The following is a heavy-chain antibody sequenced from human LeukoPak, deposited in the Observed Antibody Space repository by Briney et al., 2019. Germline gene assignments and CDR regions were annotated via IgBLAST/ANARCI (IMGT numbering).Heavy chain of an antibody. V-gene: IGHV3-21*01. D-gene: IGHD3-16*01. J-gene: IGHJ4*02. Sequence: GGSLRLSCAASGFTFSSYSMKWVRQAPGKGLEWVSSISTSSSYIYYADSVKGRFTIFRDSAKNSLYLQMNSLRAEDTAVYYCARVVWGQLTYYFDYWGQGTLVTVSS. CDR1: GFTFSSYS. CDR3: ARVVWGQLTYYFDY. CDR2: ISTSSSYI.